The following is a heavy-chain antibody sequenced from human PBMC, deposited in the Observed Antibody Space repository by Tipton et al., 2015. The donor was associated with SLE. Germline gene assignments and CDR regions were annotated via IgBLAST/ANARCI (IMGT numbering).Heavy chain of an antibody. CDR3: ARGLMVRGVKVDY. J-gene: IGHJ4*02. V-gene: IGHV4-34*01. Sequence: TLSLTCAVYGGSFSGYYWSWIRQPPGKGLEWIGEINHSGSTNYNPSLKSRVTISVDTSKNQFSLKLSSVTAADTAVYYCARGLMVRGVKVDYWGRGTLVTVSS. D-gene: IGHD3-10*01. CDR1: GGSFSGYY. CDR2: INHSGST.